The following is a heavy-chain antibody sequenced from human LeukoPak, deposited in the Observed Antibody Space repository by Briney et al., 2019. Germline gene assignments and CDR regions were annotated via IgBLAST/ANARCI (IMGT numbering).Heavy chain of an antibody. Sequence: GGSLRLSCEASGFIFSNYAMSWVRQAPGKGLEWVSAISGSGVITYYADSVKGRVNISRDNSKNTLYLQMNSLRAEDTAVYHCAKDMVIAATPFDYWGQGTLVTVSS. CDR2: ISGSGVIT. CDR3: AKDMVIAATPFDY. D-gene: IGHD2-15*01. V-gene: IGHV3-23*01. J-gene: IGHJ4*02. CDR1: GFIFSNYA.